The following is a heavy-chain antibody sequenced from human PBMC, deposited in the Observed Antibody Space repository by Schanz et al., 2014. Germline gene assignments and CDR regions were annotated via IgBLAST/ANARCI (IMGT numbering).Heavy chain of an antibody. CDR3: ATASSPVREAGAGSSFHL. J-gene: IGHJ5*02. Sequence: VQLVDSGGGLVKPGGSLRLSCTASTSIFNHAWMSWVRQAPGKGLEWLGRIKSKTDGETTDYAAPVKGRFSISRDDSQSTLYLQMNSLKIEDTAVYYCATASSPVREAGAGSSFHLWGQGTLVTVSP. CDR1: TSIFNHAW. V-gene: IGHV3-15*01. CDR2: IKSKTDGETT. D-gene: IGHD6-13*01.